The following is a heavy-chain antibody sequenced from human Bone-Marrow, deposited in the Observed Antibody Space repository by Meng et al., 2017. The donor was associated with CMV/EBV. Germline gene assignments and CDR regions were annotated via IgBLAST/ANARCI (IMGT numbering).Heavy chain of an antibody. CDR3: ARTMIVV. V-gene: IGHV3-30-3*01. Sequence: GESLKISCAASGFTFSSYAMHWVPQAPGKGLEWVAVISYDGSNKYYADSVKGRFTISRDNSKNTLYLQMNSLRAEDTAVYYCARTMIVVWGQGTLVTVSS. D-gene: IGHD3-22*01. CDR1: GFTFSSYA. CDR2: ISYDGSNK. J-gene: IGHJ4*02.